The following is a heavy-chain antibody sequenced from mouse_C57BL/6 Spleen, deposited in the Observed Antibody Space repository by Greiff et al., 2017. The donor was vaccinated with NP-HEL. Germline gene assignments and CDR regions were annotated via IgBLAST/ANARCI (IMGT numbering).Heavy chain of an antibody. CDR2: IDPSDSYT. V-gene: IGHV1-59*01. J-gene: IGHJ4*01. CDR1: GYTFTSYW. D-gene: IGHD1-1*01. CDR3: ARDYYGSSYGDY. Sequence: QVQLKQPGAELVRPGTSVKLSCKASGYTFTSYWMHWVKQRPGQGLEWIGVIDPSDSYTNYNQKFKGKATLTVDTSSSTAYMQLSSLTSEDSAVYYCARDYYGSSYGDYWGQGTSVTVSS.